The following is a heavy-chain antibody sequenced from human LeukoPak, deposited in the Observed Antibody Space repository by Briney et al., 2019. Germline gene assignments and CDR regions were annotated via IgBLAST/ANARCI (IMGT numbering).Heavy chain of an antibody. CDR1: GYTFTSYD. V-gene: IGHV1-8*01. CDR2: MNPNSGNT. Sequence: ASVKVSCKASGYTFTSYDINWVRQATGQGLEWMGWMNPNSGNTGYAQKFQGRVTMTRNTSISTAYMELSSLRSEDTAVYYCARGYDILTGYSFQHWGQGTLVTVSS. D-gene: IGHD3-9*01. J-gene: IGHJ1*01. CDR3: ARGYDILTGYSFQH.